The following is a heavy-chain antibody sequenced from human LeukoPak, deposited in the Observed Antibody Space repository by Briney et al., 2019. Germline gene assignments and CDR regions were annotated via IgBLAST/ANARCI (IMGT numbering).Heavy chain of an antibody. CDR1: GFTFDDYA. D-gene: IGHD3-10*01. CDR3: AKERWVRGALDY. CDR2: ISWNSGSI. Sequence: GRSLKLSCAASGFTFDDYAMHWVRQAPGKGLEWVSGISWNSGSIGYADSVKGRFTISRDNAKSSLYLQMNSLRAEDTALYYCAKERWVRGALDYWGQGTLVTVSS. V-gene: IGHV3-9*01. J-gene: IGHJ4*02.